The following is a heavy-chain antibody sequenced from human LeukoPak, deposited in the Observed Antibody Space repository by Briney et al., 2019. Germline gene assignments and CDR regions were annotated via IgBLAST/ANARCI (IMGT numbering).Heavy chain of an antibody. J-gene: IGHJ4*02. CDR3: ARQSTFEWELMGLDY. CDR1: GGSISSSSYY. CDR2: IYYSGST. D-gene: IGHD1-26*01. V-gene: IGHV4-39*01. Sequence: SETLSLTCTVSGGSISSSSYYWGWIRQPPGKGLEWIGSIYYSGSTYYNPSLKSRVTISVDTSKKQFSLNLSSVTAADTAVYYCARQSTFEWELMGLDYWGQGTLVTVSS.